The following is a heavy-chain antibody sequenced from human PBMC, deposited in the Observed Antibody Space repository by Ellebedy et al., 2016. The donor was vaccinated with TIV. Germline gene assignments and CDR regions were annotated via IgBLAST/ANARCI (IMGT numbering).Heavy chain of an antibody. D-gene: IGHD2-2*01. CDR1: GGSFNTFY. CDR2: IDYIGRT. V-gene: IGHV4-34*01. Sequence: MPSETLSLTCAVYGGSFNTFYWTWIRQPPGKGLEWIGEIDYIGRTKYNPSRKSRVTISDATSKNQFALKMPSVTAGDTAVYYCARPRDCSSTICAGQGFDVWGQGTTVIVSS. J-gene: IGHJ6*02. CDR3: ARPRDCSSTICAGQGFDV.